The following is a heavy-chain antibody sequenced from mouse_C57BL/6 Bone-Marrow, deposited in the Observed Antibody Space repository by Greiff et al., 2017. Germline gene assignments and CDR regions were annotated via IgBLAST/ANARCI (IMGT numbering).Heavy chain of an antibody. CDR2: IDPSDSET. J-gene: IGHJ2*01. CDR3: ARCSYPYYFDY. CDR1: GYTFTSYW. V-gene: IGHV1-52*01. Sequence: QVQLQQPGAELVRPGSSVKLSCKASGYTFTSYWMHWVKQRPIQGLEWIGNIDPSDSETHYNQKFKDKATLTVDKSSSTAYMQLSSLTSEDSAVYYCARCSYPYYFDYWGQGTTLTVSS.